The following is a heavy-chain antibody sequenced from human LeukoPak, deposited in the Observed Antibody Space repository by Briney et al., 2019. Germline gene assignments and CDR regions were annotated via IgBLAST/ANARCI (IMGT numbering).Heavy chain of an antibody. J-gene: IGHJ5*02. CDR2: INPNSGGT. V-gene: IGHV1-2*02. CDR3: ARVGPLLEWFSFPCFDP. CDR1: GYTFTGYY. D-gene: IGHD3-3*01. Sequence: GASVKVSCKASGYTFTGYYMHWVRQAPGQGLEWMGWINPNSGGTNYAQKFQGRVTMTRDTSISTAYMELSRLRSDDTAVYYCARVGPLLEWFSFPCFDPWGQGTLVTVSS.